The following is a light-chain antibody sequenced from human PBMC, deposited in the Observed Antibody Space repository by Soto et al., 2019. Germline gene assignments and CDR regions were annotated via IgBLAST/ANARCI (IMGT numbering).Light chain of an antibody. V-gene: IGLV2-14*01. Sequence: QSVLTQPASVSGSPGQSITISYTGTSSDVGGYNYVSWYQQHPGKAPKLMIYDVSNRPSGVSNRFSGSKSGNTASLTISGLQAEDEADYYCSSYTSSSTVFGGGTKLTVL. CDR1: SSDVGGYNY. CDR3: SSYTSSSTV. CDR2: DVS. J-gene: IGLJ2*01.